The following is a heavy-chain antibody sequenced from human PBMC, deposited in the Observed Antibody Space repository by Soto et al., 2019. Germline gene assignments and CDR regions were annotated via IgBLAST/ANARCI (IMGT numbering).Heavy chain of an antibody. CDR3: ARHGYSSSRPFDS. J-gene: IGHJ4*02. Sequence: SETLSLTCTVSCSSISGSTNYCGWIRQPPGKGLEWVGTIYYSVSTDFNRSRKSRVTMSVDTSKNHFSRRLSCVTATDTAVYYCARHGYSSSRPFDSWGQGTLVTVSS. D-gene: IGHD6-13*01. V-gene: IGHV4-39*01. CDR2: IYYSVST. CDR1: CSSISGSTNY.